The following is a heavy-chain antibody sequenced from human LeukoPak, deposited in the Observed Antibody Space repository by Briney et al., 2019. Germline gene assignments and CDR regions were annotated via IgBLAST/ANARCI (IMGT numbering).Heavy chain of an antibody. CDR1: GGSISSSSYY. D-gene: IGHD3-22*01. CDR2: IYYSGST. Sequence: TSETLSLTCTVSGGSISSSSYYWGWIRQPPGKGLEWIGSIYYSGSTYYNPSLKSRVTISVDTSKNQFSLELSSVTAADTAVYYCARHSYYDGSGYYPDAFDIWGQGTMVTVSS. V-gene: IGHV4-39*01. CDR3: ARHSYYDGSGYYPDAFDI. J-gene: IGHJ3*02.